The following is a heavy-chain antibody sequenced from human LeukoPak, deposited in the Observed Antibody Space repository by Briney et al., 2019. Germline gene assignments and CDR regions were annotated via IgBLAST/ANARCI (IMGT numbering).Heavy chain of an antibody. J-gene: IGHJ4*02. CDR2: IWYDGRNK. Sequence: PGGSLRLSCAASGFTFSSYGMHWVRQAPGKGLEWLAVIWYDGRNKYYADSVKGRFTISRDNSKNTLYLQMNSLRPEDTAVYYCARSYGSGSYLRTTLDYWGQGTLVTVSS. CDR1: GFTFSSYG. CDR3: ARSYGSGSYLRTTLDY. D-gene: IGHD3-10*01. V-gene: IGHV3-33*01.